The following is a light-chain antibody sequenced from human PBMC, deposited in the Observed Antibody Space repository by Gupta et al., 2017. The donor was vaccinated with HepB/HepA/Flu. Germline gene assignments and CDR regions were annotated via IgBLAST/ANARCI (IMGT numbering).Light chain of an antibody. CDR1: QSVSSY. Sequence: EIVLTQSPATLSLSPGERATLSCRASQSVSSYLAWYQQKPGQAPRLLIYDASNRATGIPARFSGSGSGTDFTLTISSLEPEDFAVYYCQQRSNWGDTFGHGTKVDIK. CDR3: QQRSNWGDT. CDR2: DAS. J-gene: IGKJ3*01. V-gene: IGKV3-11*01.